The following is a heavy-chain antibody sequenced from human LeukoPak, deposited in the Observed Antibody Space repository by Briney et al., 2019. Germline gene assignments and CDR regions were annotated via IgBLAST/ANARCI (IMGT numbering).Heavy chain of an antibody. Sequence: PGGSLRLSCAASGFTFSSYGMHWVRQAPGKGLEWVAVIWYDGSNKYYADSVKGRFTISRDNSKNTLYLQMNSLRAEDTAVYYCARVVDGNSNYYYYGMDVWGHGTTVTVSS. CDR1: GFTFSSYG. J-gene: IGHJ6*02. CDR3: ARVVDGNSNYYYYGMDV. V-gene: IGHV3-33*01. D-gene: IGHD4-23*01. CDR2: IWYDGSNK.